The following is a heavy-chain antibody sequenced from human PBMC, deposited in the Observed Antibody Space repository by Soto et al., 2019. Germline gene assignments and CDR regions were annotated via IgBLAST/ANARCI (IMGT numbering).Heavy chain of an antibody. D-gene: IGHD3-3*01. Sequence: PSETLSLTCTVSGGSVSSGSYYWSWIRQPPGKGLEWIGYIYYSGSTNYNPSLKSRVTISVDTSKNQFSLKLSSVTAADTAVYYCARSLRITIFGDADENDYWGQGTLVTVSS. CDR1: GGSVSSGSYY. J-gene: IGHJ4*02. CDR2: IYYSGST. CDR3: ARSLRITIFGDADENDY. V-gene: IGHV4-61*01.